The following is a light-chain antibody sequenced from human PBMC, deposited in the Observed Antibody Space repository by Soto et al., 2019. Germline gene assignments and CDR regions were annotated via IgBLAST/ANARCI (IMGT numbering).Light chain of an antibody. CDR2: DAS. Sequence: AIQLTQSPSSLSASVGDRVTITCRASQGISSALAWYQQKPGKAPKLLIYDASSLESGVPSRFSGSGSRTDFTLTISSLQPEDFATYYCQQFNSYPTFGQGTKVEIK. CDR1: QGISSA. CDR3: QQFNSYPT. J-gene: IGKJ1*01. V-gene: IGKV1-13*02.